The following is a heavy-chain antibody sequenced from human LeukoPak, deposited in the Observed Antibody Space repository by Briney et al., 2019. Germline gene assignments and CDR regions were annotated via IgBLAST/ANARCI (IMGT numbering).Heavy chain of an antibody. CDR3: ARDQSRPGYYDFWSGYYDYGMDV. V-gene: IGHV3-66*01. D-gene: IGHD3-3*01. J-gene: IGHJ6*02. CDR2: IYSGGST. Sequence: GGSLRLSCAASGFTVSSSYMSWVRQAPGKGLEWVSVIYSGGSTYYADSVKGRFTISRDNSKNTLYLQMNSLRAEDTAVYYCARDQSRPGYYDFWSGYYDYGMDVWGQGTTVTVSS. CDR1: GFTVSSSY.